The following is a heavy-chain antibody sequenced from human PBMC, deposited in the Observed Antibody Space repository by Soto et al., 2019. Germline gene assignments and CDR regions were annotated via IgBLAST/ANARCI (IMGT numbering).Heavy chain of an antibody. V-gene: IGHV3-9*01. D-gene: IGHD3-10*01. Sequence: ESQLVESGGGLVQPGGSLRLSYEASGFIFKNYAMVWVRQGPGKGLEWVSSISWNSGNLDYGDSVKGRFTISRDNAKNSLYLQMNSLRTEDTAWYFCAKAPVYGSGGWFDPWGQGTLVTVSS. CDR1: GFIFKNYA. J-gene: IGHJ5*02. CDR2: ISWNSGNL. CDR3: AKAPVYGSGGWFDP.